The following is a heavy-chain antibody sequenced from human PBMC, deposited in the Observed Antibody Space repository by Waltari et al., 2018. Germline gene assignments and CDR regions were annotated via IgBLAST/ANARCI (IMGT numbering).Heavy chain of an antibody. CDR1: GCSIRSSSYH. J-gene: IGHJ4*02. CDR2: IYYSGST. CDR3: ARDPNPILLWADSHYFDY. V-gene: IGHV4-39*07. D-gene: IGHD2-15*01. Sequence: QLQLQESGPGLVKPSETLSLTCTVSGCSIRSSSYHWGWLRQPPGKGLEWIGSIYYSGSTYYNPSLKSRVTISVDTSKNQFPLKLSSVTAAATAVYYCARDPNPILLWADSHYFDYWGQGTLVTVSS.